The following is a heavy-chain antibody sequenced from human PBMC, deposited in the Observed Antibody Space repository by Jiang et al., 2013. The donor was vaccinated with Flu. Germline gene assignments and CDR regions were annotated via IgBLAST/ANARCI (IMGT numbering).Heavy chain of an antibody. CDR2: ISPYNGDT. D-gene: IGHD5-18*01. Sequence: GAEVKKPGASVRVSCKASGYDFTSFRINWVRQAPGQGLEWMGWISPYNGDTNSAQKLRGRVTLTTDTSTTTAYMELRSLRSDDTAVYYCVRDTSMGNFDYWGQGTLVTVSS. CDR1: GYDFTSFR. V-gene: IGHV1-18*01. J-gene: IGHJ4*02. CDR3: VRDTSMGNFDY.